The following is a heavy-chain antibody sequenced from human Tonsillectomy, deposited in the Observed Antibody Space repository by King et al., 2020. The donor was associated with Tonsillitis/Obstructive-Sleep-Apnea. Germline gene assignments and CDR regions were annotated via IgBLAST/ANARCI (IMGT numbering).Heavy chain of an antibody. CDR2: IYYSGST. J-gene: IGHJ3*02. CDR1: GGSISSSSYY. Sequence: QLQESGPGLVKPSETLSLTCTVSGGSISSSSYYWGWIRQPPGKGLEWIGSIYYSGSTYYNPSLKSRVTISVDTSKNQFSLKLSSVTAADTAVYYCARYNVKGPKQHDAFDIWGQGTMVTVSS. CDR3: ARYNVKGPKQHDAFDI. V-gene: IGHV4-39*01. D-gene: IGHD1-14*01.